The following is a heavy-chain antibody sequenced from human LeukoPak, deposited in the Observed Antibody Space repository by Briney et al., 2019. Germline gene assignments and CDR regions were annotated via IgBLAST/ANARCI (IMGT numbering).Heavy chain of an antibody. CDR1: GGSISNYW. CDR2: IYYSKNT. V-gene: IGHV4-59*05. J-gene: IGHJ4*02. D-gene: IGHD5-18*01. CDR3: VSPRGFSYGYFDY. Sequence: SETLSLTCTVSGGSISNYWWSWIRQPPGKGLEWIGSIYYSKNTYYNPSLKSRVTISADTSKNQFSLTLGSVSATDTAVYYCVSPRGFSYGYFDYRGQGTLVTVSS.